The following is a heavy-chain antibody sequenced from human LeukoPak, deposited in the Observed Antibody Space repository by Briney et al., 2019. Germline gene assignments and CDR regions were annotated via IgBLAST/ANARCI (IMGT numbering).Heavy chain of an antibody. CDR1: GFTVSSNY. CDR2: INSGGTT. D-gene: IGHD2-21*02. CDR3: ARDLRVVVTAIFDF. Sequence: PGGSLRLSCAASGFTVSSNYMNWVRQAPGKGLEWVSVINSGGTTDYADSVKGRFTISRDISENKLYLQMSSLRDDDTAVYYCARDLRVVVTAIFDFWGQGTLVTVSS. V-gene: IGHV3-66*01. J-gene: IGHJ4*02.